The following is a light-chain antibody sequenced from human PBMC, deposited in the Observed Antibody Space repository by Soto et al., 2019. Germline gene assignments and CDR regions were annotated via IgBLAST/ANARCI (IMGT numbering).Light chain of an antibody. J-gene: IGKJ5*01. Sequence: EIVLSQSPGALSLSPGERATLSCRASQSVSSYLAWYQQKPGQAPRLLIYDASNRATGIPARFSGSGSGTDFTLTISRLESEDFATYYCQRLNSYPITFGQGTRLEIK. CDR1: QSVSSY. CDR3: QRLNSYPIT. V-gene: IGKV3-11*01. CDR2: DAS.